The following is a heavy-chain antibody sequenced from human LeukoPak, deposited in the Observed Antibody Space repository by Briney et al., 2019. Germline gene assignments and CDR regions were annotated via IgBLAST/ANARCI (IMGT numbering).Heavy chain of an antibody. Sequence: PSETLSLTCTVSGGSTSNGFYYWSWIRQPPGKGLEYIGYIYHSGSTDYNPSLKSRVTISVDTSKNQFSLILSSVTAADTAVYYCARIRRPRGLLDRTYYFDYWGQGTLVTVSS. J-gene: IGHJ4*02. CDR2: IYHSGST. CDR3: ARIRRPRGLLDRTYYFDY. D-gene: IGHD3/OR15-3a*01. CDR1: GGSTSNGFYY. V-gene: IGHV4-30-2*01.